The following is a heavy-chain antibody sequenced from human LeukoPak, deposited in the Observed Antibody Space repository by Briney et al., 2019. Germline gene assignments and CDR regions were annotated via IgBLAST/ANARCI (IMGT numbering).Heavy chain of an antibody. D-gene: IGHD2-15*01. CDR2: IYSGGST. Sequence: GGSLRLSCAASGFTVSSNYMSWVRQAPGKGLEWVSVIYSGGSTYYADSVKGRFTISRDNSKNTLYLQMNSLRAEDTAVYYCAKDPDIVVVVPATGDDYWGQGTLVTVSS. CDR3: AKDPDIVVVVPATGDDY. J-gene: IGHJ4*02. CDR1: GFTVSSNY. V-gene: IGHV3-53*01.